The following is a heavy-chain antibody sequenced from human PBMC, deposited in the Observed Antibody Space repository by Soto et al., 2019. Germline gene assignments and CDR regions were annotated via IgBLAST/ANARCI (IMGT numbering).Heavy chain of an antibody. V-gene: IGHV5-51*01. CDR1: GYRFTNYW. Sequence: GESLKISCKGSGYRFTNYWIGWVRQMPGKGLEWMGIIYPGDSDTRYSPSFQGQVTISADKSINTAYLQWSSLKASDTAMFYCARDYCSGTTCFDFDYWGKGTQVTVPS. J-gene: IGHJ4*02. D-gene: IGHD2-15*01. CDR3: ARDYCSGTTCFDFDY. CDR2: IYPGDSDT.